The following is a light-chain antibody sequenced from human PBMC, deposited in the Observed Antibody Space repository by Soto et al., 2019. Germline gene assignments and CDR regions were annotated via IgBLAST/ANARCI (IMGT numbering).Light chain of an antibody. J-gene: IGLJ3*02. CDR3: NSYAGSNNGV. CDR2: EVS. Sequence: QSALTQPASVSGSPGQSITISCTGTSSGVGGYNYVSWYQQHPGKAPKLMIYEVSKRPSGVPDRFSGSKSGNTASLTVSGLQAEDEADYYCNSYAGSNNGVFGGGTKVTVL. V-gene: IGLV2-8*01. CDR1: SSGVGGYNY.